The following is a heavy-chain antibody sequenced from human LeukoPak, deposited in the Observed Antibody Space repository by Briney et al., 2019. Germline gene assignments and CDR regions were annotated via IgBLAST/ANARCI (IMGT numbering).Heavy chain of an antibody. V-gene: IGHV4-59*01. D-gene: IGHD4-17*01. CDR3: ARDPTTHDAFDI. J-gene: IGHJ3*02. CDR1: GGAISSYY. Sequence: SQTLSLTCTVSGGAISSYYWSWIRQPPGKGLEWIGYIYYSGSTNYSPSLKSRVTISVDTSKNQFSLKLSSVTAADTAVYYCARDPTTHDAFDIWGQGTMVTVSS. CDR2: IYYSGST.